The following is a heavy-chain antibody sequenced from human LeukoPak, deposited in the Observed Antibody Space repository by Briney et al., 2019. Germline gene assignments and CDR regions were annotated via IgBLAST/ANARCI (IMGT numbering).Heavy chain of an antibody. CDR3: ARGASVVPGIDNAFDI. CDR2: ISTSSSYI. J-gene: IGHJ3*02. Sequence: GGSLRLSCAASGFTFGSYSVNWVRQAPGKGLEWVSSISTSSSYINYADSVKGRFTISRDNAKKSLYLQMNSLRADDTALYYCARGASVVPGIDNAFDIWGQGTMVTVSS. V-gene: IGHV3-21*01. D-gene: IGHD6-19*01. CDR1: GFTFGSYS.